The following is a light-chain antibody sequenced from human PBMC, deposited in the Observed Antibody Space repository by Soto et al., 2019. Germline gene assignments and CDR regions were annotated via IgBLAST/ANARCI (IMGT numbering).Light chain of an antibody. J-gene: IGKJ5*01. CDR2: DAS. Sequence: DIQMTQSPSTLSASVGDRVTIPCLASQSISSWLAWYQQKPGKAPKLLIYDASSLESGVPPRFSGSGSGTEFTLTISSLQPDDFATYYCQQYNSYSITFGQGTRLEIK. CDR3: QQYNSYSIT. V-gene: IGKV1-5*01. CDR1: QSISSW.